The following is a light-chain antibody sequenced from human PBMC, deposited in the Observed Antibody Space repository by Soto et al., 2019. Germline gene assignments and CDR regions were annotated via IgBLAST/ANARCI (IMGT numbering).Light chain of an antibody. CDR2: DVS. Sequence: QSVLTQPAFVSGSPGQSITISCTGTRSDVGGYEFVSWYQQHPGKAPKLMIYDVSNRPSGVSDRFSGSKSGNTASLTISGLQADDEADYYCSSYVSSSTYVFGTGTKGTVL. J-gene: IGLJ1*01. CDR1: RSDVGGYEF. CDR3: SSYVSSSTYV. V-gene: IGLV2-14*03.